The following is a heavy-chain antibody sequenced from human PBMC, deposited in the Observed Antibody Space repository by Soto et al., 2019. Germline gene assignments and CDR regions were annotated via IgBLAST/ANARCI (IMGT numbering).Heavy chain of an antibody. J-gene: IGHJ4*02. CDR3: VCDDNRRY. Sequence: EVQLVESGGGLVKPGGSLRLSCAASGFSFSTSTMNWVRQAPGKGLEFVSSIGRTGIDTYYIDSVKGRFTISRDNAQNSLDLQMNRLRAEDTALYYCVCDDNRRYWGQGTLVTVSS. CDR2: IGRTGIDT. D-gene: IGHD1-1*01. CDR1: GFSFSTST. V-gene: IGHV3-21*01.